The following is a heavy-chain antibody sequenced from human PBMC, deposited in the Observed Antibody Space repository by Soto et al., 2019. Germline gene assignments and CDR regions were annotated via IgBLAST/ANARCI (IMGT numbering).Heavy chain of an antibody. Sequence: QVQLVQSGAEVKKPGSSVKVSCKASGGTFSSYAISWVRQAPGQGLEWMGGIIPIFGTANYAQKFQGRVTITADESTSTAYMELSSLRSEDTAVYYCARGQYQLLTGDYYYYGMDVWGLGTTVTVSS. D-gene: IGHD2-2*01. J-gene: IGHJ6*02. CDR1: GGTFSSYA. CDR2: IIPIFGTA. CDR3: ARGQYQLLTGDYYYYGMDV. V-gene: IGHV1-69*01.